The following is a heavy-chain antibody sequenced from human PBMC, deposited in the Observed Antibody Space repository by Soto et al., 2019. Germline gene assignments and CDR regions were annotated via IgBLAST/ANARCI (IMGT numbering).Heavy chain of an antibody. CDR2: IGTAGDT. D-gene: IGHD1-26*01. V-gene: IGHV3-13*04. J-gene: IGHJ4*02. Sequence: EVQLVESGGGLVQPGGSLRLSCAASGFTFSSYDMHWVRQATGKGLEWVSAIGTAGDTYYPDSVKGRFTISRENAKNSLYLQMNSLRAGDTAVYYWARGVGAYFDYWGQGALVTVSS. CDR3: ARGVGAYFDY. CDR1: GFTFSSYD.